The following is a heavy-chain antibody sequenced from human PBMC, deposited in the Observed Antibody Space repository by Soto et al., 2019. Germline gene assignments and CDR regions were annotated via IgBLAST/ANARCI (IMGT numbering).Heavy chain of an antibody. Sequence: QVQLVESGGGVVQPGRSLRLSCAASGFTFSSYGMHWVRQAPGKGLEWVAVISYDGSNKYCADSVKGRFTISRDNSKNTLYLQMNSLRAEDTAVYYCAKARTNWNDPTQYFDYWGQGTLVTVSS. V-gene: IGHV3-30*18. J-gene: IGHJ4*02. CDR3: AKARTNWNDPTQYFDY. D-gene: IGHD1-1*01. CDR2: ISYDGSNK. CDR1: GFTFSSYG.